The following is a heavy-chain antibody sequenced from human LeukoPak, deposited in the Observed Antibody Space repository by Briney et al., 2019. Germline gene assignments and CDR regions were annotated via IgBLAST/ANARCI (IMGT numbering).Heavy chain of an antibody. D-gene: IGHD3-3*01. CDR2: INHSGST. CDR3: ARQRGLLYDFWSGYYVGRDY. V-gene: IGHV4-34*01. CDR1: GGSFSGYY. J-gene: IGHJ4*02. Sequence: SETLSLTCAVYGGSFSGYYWSWIRQPPGKGLEWIGEINHSGSTNYNPSLKSRVTISVDTSKNQFSLKLSSVTAADTAVYYCARQRGLLYDFWSGYYVGRDYWGQGTLVTVSS.